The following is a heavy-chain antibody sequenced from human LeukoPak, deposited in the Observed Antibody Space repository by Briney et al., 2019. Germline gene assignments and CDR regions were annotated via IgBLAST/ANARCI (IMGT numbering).Heavy chain of an antibody. CDR1: GFTYSHNG. CDR3: ARDGWELGGNYFDY. J-gene: IGHJ4*02. Sequence: GGSLRLSCVASGFTYSHNGMHWVRQAPGKGLEWVAFIQYDGNTIFYADSVKGRFTISRDNSKNTLYLQMNSLRAEDTAVYYCARDGWELGGNYFDYWGQGTLVTVSS. CDR2: IQYDGNTI. V-gene: IGHV3-30*02. D-gene: IGHD1-26*01.